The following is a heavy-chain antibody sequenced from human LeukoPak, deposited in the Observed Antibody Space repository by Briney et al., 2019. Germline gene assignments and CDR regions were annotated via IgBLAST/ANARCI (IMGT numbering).Heavy chain of an antibody. Sequence: PGGSLRLSCAASGFTFSSCWMHWVRQAPGKGLVWVSRINSDGSSTSYADSVKGRFTISRDNAKNTLYLQMNSLRAEDTAVYYCARVPRSNTVTMLFDYWGQGTLVTVSS. CDR3: ARVPRSNTVTMLFDY. CDR1: GFTFSSCW. J-gene: IGHJ4*02. CDR2: INSDGSST. V-gene: IGHV3-74*01. D-gene: IGHD4-17*01.